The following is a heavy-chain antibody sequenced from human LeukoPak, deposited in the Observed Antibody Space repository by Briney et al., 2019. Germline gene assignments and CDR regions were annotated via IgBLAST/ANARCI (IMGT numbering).Heavy chain of an antibody. CDR2: INPILGVA. J-gene: IGHJ4*02. V-gene: IGHV1-69*04. CDR1: GGTFSSYA. D-gene: IGHD2-21*02. Sequence: SVKVSCKASGGTFSSYAIDWVRQAPGQGLEWMGRINPILGVANYAQKFQGRVTITADKSTSTAYMELSSLRSEDTAVYYCASGPQLSCGRDCYSDYFDYWGQGLLVTVSS. CDR3: ASGPQLSCGRDCYSDYFDY.